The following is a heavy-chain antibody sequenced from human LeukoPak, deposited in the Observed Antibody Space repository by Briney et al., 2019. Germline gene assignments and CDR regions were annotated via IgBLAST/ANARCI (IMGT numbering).Heavy chain of an antibody. CDR2: ISGSGGET. J-gene: IGHJ4*02. CDR3: AKENPHNDY. Sequence: PGGSLRLSRAASGFTFSNYAMSWVRQAPGKGLEWVSAISGSGGETYYAESVKGRFTISRDNSKNTLYMQMNSLRAEDTALYYCAKENPHNDYWGQGTLVTVSS. V-gene: IGHV3-23*01. CDR1: GFTFSNYA.